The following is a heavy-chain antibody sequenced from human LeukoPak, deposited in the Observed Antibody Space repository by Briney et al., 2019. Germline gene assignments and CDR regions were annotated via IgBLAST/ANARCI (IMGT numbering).Heavy chain of an antibody. Sequence: PSRTLSLTCAVSGGSISSSNWWSWVRQPPGKGLEWIGEIYHSGSTNYNPSLKSRVTISVDKSKNQFSLKLSSVTAADTAVYYCARDPGSSSWYYYYYGMDVWGQGTTVTVSS. CDR1: GGSISSSNW. V-gene: IGHV4-4*02. D-gene: IGHD6-13*01. CDR2: IYHSGST. CDR3: ARDPGSSSWYYYYYGMDV. J-gene: IGHJ6*02.